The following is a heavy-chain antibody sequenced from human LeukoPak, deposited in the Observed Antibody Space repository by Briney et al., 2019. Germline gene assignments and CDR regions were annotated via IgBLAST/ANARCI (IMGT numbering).Heavy chain of an antibody. CDR2: ICSGGST. V-gene: IGHV3-66*01. CDR1: GFTVSSNY. Sequence: GGSLRLSCAASGFTVSSNYMSWVSQAPGKGLEWVSVICSGGSTYYADSVKGRFTISRDNSKNTLYLQMNSLRAEDTAVYYCARDFSNDSSGYYYFDYWGQGALVTVSS. J-gene: IGHJ4*02. CDR3: ARDFSNDSSGYYYFDY. D-gene: IGHD3-22*01.